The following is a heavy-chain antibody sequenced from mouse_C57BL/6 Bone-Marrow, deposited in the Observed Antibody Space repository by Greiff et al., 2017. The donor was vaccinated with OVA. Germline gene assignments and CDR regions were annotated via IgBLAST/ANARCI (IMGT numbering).Heavy chain of an antibody. CDR2: IYPRRGNT. CDR1: GYTFTSYG. CDR3: ARRNYDGYFAWFAD. D-gene: IGHD2-3*01. J-gene: IGHJ3*01. V-gene: IGHV1-81*01. Sequence: QVQLQQSGAELARPGASVKLSCKASGYTFTSYGISWVKQRTGQGLEWIGEIYPRRGNTYCNEKFKGKATLTADKSSRTAYMELRSLTSEDSAVYFCARRNYDGYFAWFADGGQGTLVTVSA.